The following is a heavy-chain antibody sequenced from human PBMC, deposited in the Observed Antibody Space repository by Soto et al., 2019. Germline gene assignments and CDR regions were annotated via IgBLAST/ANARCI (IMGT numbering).Heavy chain of an antibody. V-gene: IGHV4-34*01. J-gene: IGHJ6*02. CDR3: ASRGYSYGYYYYYGMDV. CDR1: GGSFSGYY. Sequence: QVQLQQWGAGLLKPSETLSLTCAVYGGSFSGYYWSWIRQPPGKGLEWIGEINHSGSTNYNPSPKSRVTISVDTSKNQFSLKLSSVTAADTAVYYCASRGYSYGYYYYYGMDVWGQGTTVTVSS. D-gene: IGHD5-18*01. CDR2: INHSGST.